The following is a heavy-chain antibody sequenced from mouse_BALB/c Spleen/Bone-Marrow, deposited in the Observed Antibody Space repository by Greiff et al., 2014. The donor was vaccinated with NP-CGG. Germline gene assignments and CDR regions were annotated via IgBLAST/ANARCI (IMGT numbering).Heavy chain of an antibody. Sequence: EVQGVESGPGLVKPSQSLSLTCTVTGYSITSDYAWNWIRQFPGNKLEWMGYISYSGSTSYNPSLKSRISITRDTSKNQFLLQLNSVTTEDTATYYCARRDWDAFAYWGQGTLVTVSA. CDR2: ISYSGST. D-gene: IGHD4-1*01. V-gene: IGHV3-2*02. CDR1: GYSITSDYA. CDR3: ARRDWDAFAY. J-gene: IGHJ3*01.